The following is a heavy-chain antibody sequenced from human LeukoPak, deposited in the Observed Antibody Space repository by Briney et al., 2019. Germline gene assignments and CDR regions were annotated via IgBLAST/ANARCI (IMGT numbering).Heavy chain of an antibody. J-gene: IGHJ4*02. Sequence: SETLSLTCTVSGGSVSSGSYYWSWIRQPPGRGLEWIGYIYYSGSTNYNPSLKSRVTISVDTSKNQFSLKLSSVTAADTAVYYCARSPQHYDFWSGYSTYFDYWGQGTLVTVSS. V-gene: IGHV4-61*01. D-gene: IGHD3-3*01. CDR1: GGSVSSGSYY. CDR3: ARSPQHYDFWSGYSTYFDY. CDR2: IYYSGST.